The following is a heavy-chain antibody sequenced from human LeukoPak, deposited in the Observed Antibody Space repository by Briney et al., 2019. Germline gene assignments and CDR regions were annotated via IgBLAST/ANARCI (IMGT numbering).Heavy chain of an antibody. J-gene: IGHJ4*02. D-gene: IGHD5-18*01. CDR2: ISSSSSYI. Sequence: GSLRLSCAASGFTLSSYSMNWVRQAPGKGLEWVSSISSSSSYIYYADSVKGRFTISRDNAKNSLYLQMSSLRAEDTAVYYWASPSVQLWSMYYFDYGGQGPLFTVSS. CDR3: ASPSVQLWSMYYFDY. CDR1: GFTLSSYS. V-gene: IGHV3-21*06.